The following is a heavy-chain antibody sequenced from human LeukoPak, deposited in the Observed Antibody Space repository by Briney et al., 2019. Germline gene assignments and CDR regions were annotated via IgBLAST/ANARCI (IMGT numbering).Heavy chain of an antibody. CDR2: ISGSGGST. CDR3: ANERPAARAVDY. V-gene: IGHV3-23*01. D-gene: IGHD2-2*01. Sequence: GGSLRLSCAASGFTCSSYAMSWVRQAPGKGLEWVSAISGSGGSTYYADSVKGRVTISRDNSKNTLYLQMNSLRAEDTAVYYCANERPAARAVDYWGQGTLVTVSS. CDR1: GFTCSSYA. J-gene: IGHJ4*02.